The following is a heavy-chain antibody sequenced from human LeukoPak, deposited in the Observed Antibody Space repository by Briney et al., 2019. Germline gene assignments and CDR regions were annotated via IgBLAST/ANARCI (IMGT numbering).Heavy chain of an antibody. V-gene: IGHV4-4*07. CDR1: GGSISSYY. CDR2: IYTGGGT. D-gene: IGHD5-24*01. J-gene: IGHJ4*02. Sequence: SETLSLTRTLPGGSISSYYWSWVRQPPGKGLEWIGRIYTGGGTKHNPSPKRRVTISVAESKQQFSLRLSSVTAADTAVYYCATDWDRDEAMAGGPSFDQWGQGTLVTVSS. CDR3: ATDWDRDEAMAGGPSFDQ.